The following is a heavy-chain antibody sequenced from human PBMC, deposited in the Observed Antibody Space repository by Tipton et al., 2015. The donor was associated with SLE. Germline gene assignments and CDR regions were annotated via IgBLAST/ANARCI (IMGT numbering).Heavy chain of an antibody. V-gene: IGHV4-34*01. CDR1: GGPFDNFY. CDR3: AQAHLWGSYRYASDI. Sequence: TLSLTCAVYGGPFDNFYWTWIRQPPGKGLEWIGEINHRGIFNYNPSLKGRVTISVDTSKNQFSLKLSSVTAADTAVYYCAQAHLWGSYRYASDIWGQGTMVTVSS. J-gene: IGHJ3*02. CDR2: INHRGIF. D-gene: IGHD3-16*02.